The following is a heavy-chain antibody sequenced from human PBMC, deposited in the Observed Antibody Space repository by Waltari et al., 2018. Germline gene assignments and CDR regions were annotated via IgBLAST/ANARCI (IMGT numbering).Heavy chain of an antibody. CDR3: ARVIAVAGRGFDP. Sequence: QLQLQESGPGLVKPSETLSLPCTVSGGSISRSSYYWGWIRQPPGKGLEWIGSIYYSGSTYYNPSLKSRVTISVDTSKNQFSLKLSSVTAADTAVYYCARVIAVAGRGFDPWGQGTLVTVSS. J-gene: IGHJ5*02. V-gene: IGHV4-39*07. CDR1: GGSISRSSYY. CDR2: IYYSGST. D-gene: IGHD6-19*01.